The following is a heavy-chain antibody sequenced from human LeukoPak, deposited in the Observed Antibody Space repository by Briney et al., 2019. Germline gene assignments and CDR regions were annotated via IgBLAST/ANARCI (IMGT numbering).Heavy chain of an antibody. CDR1: GASISGSGYY. V-gene: IGHV4-39*07. CDR3: ARSSEGRYYYDSSGFSYYYYYMDV. Sequence: SETLSLTCAVSGASISGSGYYLGWIRQPPGKGLEWIGNIYYTGSTYYNASLQSRVTISIDMSKNQFSLRLSSVTAADTAVYYCARSSEGRYYYDSSGFSYYYYYMDVWGKGTTVTISS. J-gene: IGHJ6*03. D-gene: IGHD3-22*01. CDR2: IYYTGST.